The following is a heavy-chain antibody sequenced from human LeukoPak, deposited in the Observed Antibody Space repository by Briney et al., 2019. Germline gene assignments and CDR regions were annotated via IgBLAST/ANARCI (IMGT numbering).Heavy chain of an antibody. CDR2: INPNSGGT. CDR3: ARGEFPLDAFDI. J-gene: IGHJ3*02. V-gene: IGHV1-2*02. D-gene: IGHD3-10*01. CDR1: GYTFTGYY. Sequence: ASVKVSCKASGYTFTGYYMHWVRQAPGQGLEWMGWINPNSGGTNYAQKFQGRVTMTTDTSTNTAYMELRRLSLDDTAIYYCARGEFPLDAFDIWGQGTMVTVSS.